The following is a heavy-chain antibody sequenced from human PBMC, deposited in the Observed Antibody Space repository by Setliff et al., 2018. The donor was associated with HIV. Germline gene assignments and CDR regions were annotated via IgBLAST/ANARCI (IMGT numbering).Heavy chain of an antibody. CDR3: ARDHRPNYYDNSGSPGY. CDR2: INAGNGNT. Sequence: ASVKVSCKSSGYTFTCYTMHWVRQAPGQRLEWMGRINAGNGNTKYSQKFQGRVTITRDTSATTAYMELSSLRSEDTAVYYCARDHRPNYYDNSGSPGYWGQGTLVTVSS. V-gene: IGHV1-3*01. D-gene: IGHD3-22*01. J-gene: IGHJ4*02. CDR1: GYTFTCYT.